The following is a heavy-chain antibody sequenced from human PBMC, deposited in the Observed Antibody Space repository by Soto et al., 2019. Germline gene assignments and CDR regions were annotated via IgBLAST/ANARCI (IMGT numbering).Heavy chain of an antibody. D-gene: IGHD4-4*01. CDR2: INPNSGGT. J-gene: IGHJ5*02. Sequence: TVTDSCMASLYTFTSCYIHCLRQAPGQGLEWMGWINPNSGGTNYAQKFQGRVTMTRDTSISTAYMELSRLRSDDTAVYYCARCGYSNYDWFDPWGQGTLVTVSS. V-gene: IGHV1-2*02. CDR3: ARCGYSNYDWFDP. CDR1: LYTFTSCY.